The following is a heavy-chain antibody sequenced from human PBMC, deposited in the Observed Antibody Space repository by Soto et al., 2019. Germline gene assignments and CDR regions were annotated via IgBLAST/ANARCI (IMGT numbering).Heavy chain of an antibody. CDR1: GFTFSLYS. J-gene: IGHJ4*02. D-gene: IGHD3-22*01. V-gene: IGHV3-21*01. Sequence: KSEGSLRLSCTASGFTFSLYSMIWVRQAPGKGLEWVPSITTSSSYIYYEHSLKGRFTISRDNAKNYLFLQLDSLRAEDTAVYFCVRARFNDSRLDXWGQGTPVTVSX. CDR3: VRARFNDSRLDX. CDR2: ITTSSSYI.